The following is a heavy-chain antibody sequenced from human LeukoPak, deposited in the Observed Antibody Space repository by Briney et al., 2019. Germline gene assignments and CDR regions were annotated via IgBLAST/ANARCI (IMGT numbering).Heavy chain of an antibody. D-gene: IGHD2-15*01. CDR2: IDHVGRS. CDR3: ARPVYCSVTTCTGPLHI. V-gene: IGHV4-34*01. J-gene: IGHJ3*02. Sequence: SETLSLTCAVYGASLNNYYWAWIRQSPVKGLEWIGEIDHVGRSRYNPSLKSRLTISVDTSKNQFSLRLSSVTAADTALYFCARPVYCSVTTCTGPLHIWGQGTMVTVPS. CDR1: GASLNNYY.